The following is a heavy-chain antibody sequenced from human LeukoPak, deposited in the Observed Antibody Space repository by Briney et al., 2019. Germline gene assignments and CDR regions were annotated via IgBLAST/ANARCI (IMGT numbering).Heavy chain of an antibody. CDR1: GDSISCSSYY. V-gene: IGHV4-39*07. CDR3: ARDRNDYGDSSPFDY. Sequence: PSETLSLTCTVSGDSISCSSYYWGWIRQPPGKGLEWIGSIYYSGSTYYNPSLKSRVTISVDTSKNQFSLKLSSVTAADTAVYYCARDRNDYGDSSPFDYWGQGTLVTVSS. D-gene: IGHD4-17*01. CDR2: IYYSGST. J-gene: IGHJ4*02.